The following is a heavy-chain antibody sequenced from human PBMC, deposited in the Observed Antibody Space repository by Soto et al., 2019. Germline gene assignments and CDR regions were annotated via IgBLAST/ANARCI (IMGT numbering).Heavy chain of an antibody. CDR1: GGPMTNYY. D-gene: IGHD3-10*01. CDR3: ARQGFGELHGLVDV. CDR2: MGYNGFT. Sequence: QVQLQESGPGLVKPSETLSLTCTISGGPMTNYYCSWFRQPPGQGLEWIGYMGYNGFTRYNPSLIIRVTISLDTSKYQFSLNLTSVTAADTALYYWARQGFGELHGLVDVWGQGTTVTVSS. J-gene: IGHJ6*02. V-gene: IGHV4-59*08.